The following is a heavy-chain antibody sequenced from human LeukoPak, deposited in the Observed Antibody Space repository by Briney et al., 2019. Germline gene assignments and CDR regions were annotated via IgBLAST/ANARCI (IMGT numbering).Heavy chain of an antibody. D-gene: IGHD2-8*01. J-gene: IGHJ5*01. CDR1: GASFNTYY. CDR3: ARGPVALPNDRLSLFFDF. V-gene: IGHV4-34*01. CDR2: VKHDGDT. Sequence: PSETLSLTCAVYGASFNTYYWTWIRQSPDKGLEWLGEVKHDGDTNVNPSLRSRVVMSVDASKNQFSLKMTSATAADTAIYFCARGPVALPNDRLSLFFDFWGQGTLVTVSS.